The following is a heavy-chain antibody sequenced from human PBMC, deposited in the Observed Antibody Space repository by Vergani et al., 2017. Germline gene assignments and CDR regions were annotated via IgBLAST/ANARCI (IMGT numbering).Heavy chain of an antibody. CDR2: ISGSGGST. CDR3: AIDGPTYGSGSYYNRGDYYYGMDV. D-gene: IGHD3-10*01. J-gene: IGHJ6*02. V-gene: IGHV3-23*01. Sequence: EVQLLESGGGLVQPGGSLRLSCAASGFTFSSYAMSGVRQAPGKGLEWVSAISGSGGSTYYADSVKGRFTISRDNSKNTLYLQMNSLRAEDTAVYYCAIDGPTYGSGSYYNRGDYYYGMDVWGQGTTVTISS. CDR1: GFTFSSYA.